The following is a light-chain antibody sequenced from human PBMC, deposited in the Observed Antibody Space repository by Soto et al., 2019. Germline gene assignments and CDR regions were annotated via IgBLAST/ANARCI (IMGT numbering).Light chain of an antibody. CDR2: ATS. CDR3: TSFARGSTLV. CDR1: SSDVGNYNL. V-gene: IGLV2-23*01. J-gene: IGLJ3*02. Sequence: QSALTQPAAVSGSPGQSITISCTGTSSDVGNYNLVSWYQQYPGKAPKLMIYATSKRPSGVSNRFSGSKSGDTASLTISGLQAEDEADYYCTSFARGSTLVFGGGTKVT.